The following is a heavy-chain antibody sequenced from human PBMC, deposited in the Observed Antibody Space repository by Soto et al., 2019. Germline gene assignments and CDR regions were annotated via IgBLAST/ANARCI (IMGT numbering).Heavy chain of an antibody. V-gene: IGHV1-69*13. CDR2: IIPIFGTA. CDR3: AGEWGRNWNYRQAGKHFDY. J-gene: IGHJ4*02. Sequence: SVKLSCKTSRGAFSSYASSWVRQAPGQGLEWMGGIIPIFGTANYAQKFQGRVTITADESTSTTYMELSSLRSEDTAVYYCAGEWGRNWNYRQAGKHFDYWGQGTLVTVSS. D-gene: IGHD1-7*01. CDR1: RGAFSSYA.